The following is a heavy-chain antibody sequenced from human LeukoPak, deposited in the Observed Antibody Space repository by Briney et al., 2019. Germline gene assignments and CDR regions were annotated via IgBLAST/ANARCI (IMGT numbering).Heavy chain of an antibody. D-gene: IGHD2-15*01. CDR2: INPNSGGT. V-gene: IGHV1-2*02. J-gene: IGHJ4*02. CDR3: ARVPSPLGYCSGGSCRLYYFDY. CDR1: GYTFTGYY. Sequence: ASVKVSCKASGYTFTGYYMHWVRQAPGQGLEWMGWINPNSGGTNYAQKFQGRVTMTRDTSISTAYMELSRLRSDDTAVYYCARVPSPLGYCSGGSCRLYYFDYWGQGTLVTVSS.